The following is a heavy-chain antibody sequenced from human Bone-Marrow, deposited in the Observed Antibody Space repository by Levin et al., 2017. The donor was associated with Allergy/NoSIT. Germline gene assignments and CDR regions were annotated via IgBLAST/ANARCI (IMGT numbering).Heavy chain of an antibody. CDR2: LPLKLAFGTP. D-gene: IGHD2/OR15-2a*01. Sequence: RNGGGKEKGKGLDWFFFLPLKLAFGTPSSTSPVKGRFTISRDESKNTLDLQMNSLKTEDAAVYYCAASYTTAGAFDIWGQGTVVTVSS. V-gene: IGHV3-15*01. CDR3: AASYTTAGAFDI. J-gene: IGHJ3*02.